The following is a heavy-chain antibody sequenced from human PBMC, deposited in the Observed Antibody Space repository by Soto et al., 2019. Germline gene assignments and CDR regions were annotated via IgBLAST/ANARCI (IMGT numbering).Heavy chain of an antibody. J-gene: IGHJ6*02. Sequence: ASVKVSCKASGYTFTSYDINCVRQATGQGLEWMGWMNPNSGNTGYAQKFQGRVTMTRNTSISTAYMELSSLRSEDTAVYYCARGGAVAGTYYYYYGMDVWGQGTTVTVSS. CDR1: GYTFTSYD. D-gene: IGHD6-19*01. V-gene: IGHV1-8*01. CDR2: MNPNSGNT. CDR3: ARGGAVAGTYYYYYGMDV.